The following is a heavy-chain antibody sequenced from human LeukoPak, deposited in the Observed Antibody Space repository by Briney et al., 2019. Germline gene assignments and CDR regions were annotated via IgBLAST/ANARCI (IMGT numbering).Heavy chain of an antibody. J-gene: IGHJ1*01. CDR1: GFTFSSYG. V-gene: IGHV3-33*08. CDR3: ARGVFERYGDYPINAEYFQH. D-gene: IGHD4-17*01. Sequence: GGSLRLSCAASGFTFSSYGMLWVRQAPGKGLEWVAVIWYDGSNQQYADSVKGRFTISRDNSGNTVFLQMNSLRAEDTAVYYCARGVFERYGDYPINAEYFQHWGQGTLVTVSS. CDR2: IWYDGSNQ.